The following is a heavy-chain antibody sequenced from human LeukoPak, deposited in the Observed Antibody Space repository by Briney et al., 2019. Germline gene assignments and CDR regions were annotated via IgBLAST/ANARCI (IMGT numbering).Heavy chain of an antibody. CDR1: GYTFTDYF. CDR3: ATGGGDSYGFVDF. J-gene: IGHJ4*02. CDR2: IDPNSGGT. V-gene: IGHV1-2*02. Sequence: GASVKVSCKASGYTFTDYFIHWVRQAPGQGLDWMGWIDPNSGGTNSAQKFQGRVTLTRDTSIRIASMELRSLRSDDTALYYCATGGGDSYGFVDFRGQGTLVTVSS. D-gene: IGHD5-18*01.